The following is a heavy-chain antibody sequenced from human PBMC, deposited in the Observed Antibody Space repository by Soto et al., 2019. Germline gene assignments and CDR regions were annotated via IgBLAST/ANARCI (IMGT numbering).Heavy chain of an antibody. V-gene: IGHV3-15*07. CDR3: TTATYYYDSSGYYGRVDY. CDR1: GFTFSNAW. J-gene: IGHJ4*02. D-gene: IGHD3-22*01. CDR2: IKSKTDGGTT. Sequence: GGSLRLSCAASGFTFSNAWMNWVRQAPGKGLEWVGRIKSKTDGGTTDYAAPVKGRFTISRDDSKNTLYLQMNSLKTEDTAVYYCTTATYYYDSSGYYGRVDYWGQGTLVTVS.